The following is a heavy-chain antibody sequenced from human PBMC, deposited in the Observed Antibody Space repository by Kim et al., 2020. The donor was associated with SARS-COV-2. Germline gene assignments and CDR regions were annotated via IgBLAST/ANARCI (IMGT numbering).Heavy chain of an antibody. D-gene: IGHD3-3*01. V-gene: IGHV4-39*07. CDR3: ARLFPLGWLLSYYFEY. J-gene: IGHJ4*01. Sequence: SETLSLTCTVSGGSISSSSYYWGWIRQPPGKGLEWIGSIYYSGSTYYNPSLKSRVTISVDTSKNQFSLKLSSVTAADTAVYYCARLFPLGWLLSYYFEY. CDR1: GGSISSSSYY. CDR2: IYYSGST.